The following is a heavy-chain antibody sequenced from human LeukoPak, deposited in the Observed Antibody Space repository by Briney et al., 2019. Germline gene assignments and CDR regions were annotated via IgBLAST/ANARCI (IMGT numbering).Heavy chain of an antibody. Sequence: GGSLRLSCAASGFTVSSNYMSWVRQAPGKGLEWVSVIYSGGSTYYADSVKGRFTISRDNSKNTLYLQMNSLRAEDTAVYYCARHDYGDYMVFDPWGQGTLVTVSS. CDR2: IYSGGST. CDR1: GFTVSSNY. CDR3: ARHDYGDYMVFDP. V-gene: IGHV3-53*01. J-gene: IGHJ5*02. D-gene: IGHD4-17*01.